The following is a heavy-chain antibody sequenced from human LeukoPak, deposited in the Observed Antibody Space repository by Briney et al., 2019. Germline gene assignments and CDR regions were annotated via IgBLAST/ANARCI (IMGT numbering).Heavy chain of an antibody. J-gene: IGHJ4*02. CDR2: INWNGYSK. CDR1: GFNFHNYG. D-gene: IGHD6-19*01. Sequence: GSLRLSCAASGFNFHNYGMSWVRQAPGKGLEWVSGINWNGYSKGYVDSVRGRFTISRDNSKNTLDLQMNSLRVEDTAVYYCAKGAYSSGWDWGQGTLVTVSS. V-gene: IGHV3-20*04. CDR3: AKGAYSSGWD.